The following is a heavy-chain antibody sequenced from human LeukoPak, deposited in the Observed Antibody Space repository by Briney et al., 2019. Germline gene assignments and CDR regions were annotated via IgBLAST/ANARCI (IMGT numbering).Heavy chain of an antibody. CDR2: IYYSGST. J-gene: IGHJ6*02. Sequence: SETLSLTCTVSGGSISSYYWSWIRQPPGKGLEWIGYIYYSGSTNYNPSLRSRVTISVDTSKNQFSLKLSSVTAADTAVYYCARDNWNYGSSMDVWGQGTTVTVSS. CDR3: ARDNWNYGSSMDV. CDR1: GGSISSYY. D-gene: IGHD1-7*01. V-gene: IGHV4-59*01.